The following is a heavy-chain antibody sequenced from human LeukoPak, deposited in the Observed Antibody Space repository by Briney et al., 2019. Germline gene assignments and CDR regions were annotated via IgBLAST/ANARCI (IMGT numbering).Heavy chain of an antibody. CDR3: AREGWLQPQYYFDY. CDR2: ISSGGSTI. Sequence: GGSLRLSCAASGFIFRDYYMSWIRQAPGKGLEWISYISSGGSTIYYTDSVKGRFTISRDDAKNSPYLHMNNLRAEDTAVYYCAREGWLQPQYYFDYWGQGTLVTVSS. J-gene: IGHJ4*02. D-gene: IGHD5-24*01. CDR1: GFIFRDYY. V-gene: IGHV3-11*01.